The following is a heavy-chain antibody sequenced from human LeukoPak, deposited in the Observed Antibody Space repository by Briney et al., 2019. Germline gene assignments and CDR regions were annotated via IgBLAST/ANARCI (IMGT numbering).Heavy chain of an antibody. V-gene: IGHV1-8*03. CDR3: ARYNWNYDWFDP. Sequence: ASVKVSCKAPGYTFTSYDINWVRQATGQGLEWMGWMNPNSGNTGYAQKFQGRVTITRNTSISTAYMELSRLRSDDTAVYYCARYNWNYDWFDPWGQGTLVTVSS. CDR1: GYTFTSYD. D-gene: IGHD1-7*01. CDR2: MNPNSGNT. J-gene: IGHJ5*02.